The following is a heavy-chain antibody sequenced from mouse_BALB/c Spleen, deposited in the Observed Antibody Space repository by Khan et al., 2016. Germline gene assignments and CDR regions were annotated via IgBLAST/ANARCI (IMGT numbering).Heavy chain of an antibody. CDR2: ISYSGST. Sequence: EVQLQESGPGLVKPSQSLSLTCTVTGYSITSGYGWNWIRQFPGNKLEWMGYISYSGSTNYKPSLNSRISITRDTSKNQFFLQLSALPTEDTATYYCARTARIKYWGQGATLTVSS. CDR3: ARTARIKY. V-gene: IGHV3-2*02. CDR1: GYSITSGYG. D-gene: IGHD1-2*01. J-gene: IGHJ2*01.